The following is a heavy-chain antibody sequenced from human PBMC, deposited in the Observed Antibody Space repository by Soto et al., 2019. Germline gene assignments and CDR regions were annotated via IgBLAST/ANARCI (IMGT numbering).Heavy chain of an antibody. CDR3: AKDLANYYYYYMDV. V-gene: IGHV3-23*01. CDR1: GFTFSSYA. Sequence: GGSLRLSCAASGFTFSSYAMSWVRQAPGKGLEWVSVISGSGGSTYYADSVKGRFTISRDNSKNTVYLQMNSLRAEDTALYYCAKDLANYYYYYMDVWGKGTTVTVSS. J-gene: IGHJ6*03. CDR2: ISGSGGST.